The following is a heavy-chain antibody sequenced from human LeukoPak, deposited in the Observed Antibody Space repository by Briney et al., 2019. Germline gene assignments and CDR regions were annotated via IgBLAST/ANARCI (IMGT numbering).Heavy chain of an antibody. CDR1: GYSISSGYY. CDR2: IYHSGST. V-gene: IGHV4-38-2*02. D-gene: IGHD6-13*01. Sequence: PSETLSLTCTVSGYSISSGYYWGWIRQPPGKGLEWIGSIYHSGSTYYNPSLKSRVTISVDTSKNQFSLKLSSVTAADTAVYYCARDLARSSSWYSDYWGQGTLVTVSS. J-gene: IGHJ4*02. CDR3: ARDLARSSSWYSDY.